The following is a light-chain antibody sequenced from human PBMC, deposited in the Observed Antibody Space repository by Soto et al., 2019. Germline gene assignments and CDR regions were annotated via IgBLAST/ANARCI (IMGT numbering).Light chain of an antibody. CDR2: DAS. CDR1: QGISNY. V-gene: IGKV1-33*01. Sequence: DIQMTQSPSSLSASVGDRVTITCQASQGISNYLNWYQQKPGKAPKLLIYDASNLKTGVPSRFSGSGSGTDFTFTISTLQPEDIATYYCQQYDNLPRSFGQRTKLEIK. J-gene: IGKJ2*01. CDR3: QQYDNLPRS.